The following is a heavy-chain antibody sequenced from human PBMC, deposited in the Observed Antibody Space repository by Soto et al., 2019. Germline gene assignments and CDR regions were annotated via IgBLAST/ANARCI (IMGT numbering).Heavy chain of an antibody. CDR1: GYSFAGYW. J-gene: IGHJ4*02. Sequence: GESLKISCKGSGYSFAGYWITWVRQKPGKGLERMGRIDPSDSQTYYSPSFRGHVTISVTKSITTVFLQWSSLRASDTAMYYCARQIYDSDTGPNFQYYFDSWGQGTPVTVSS. D-gene: IGHD3-22*01. CDR2: IDPSDSQT. CDR3: ARQIYDSDTGPNFQYYFDS. V-gene: IGHV5-10-1*01.